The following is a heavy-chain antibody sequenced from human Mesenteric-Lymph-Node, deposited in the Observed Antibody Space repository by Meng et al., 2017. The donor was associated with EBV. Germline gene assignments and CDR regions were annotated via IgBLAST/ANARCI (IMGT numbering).Heavy chain of an antibody. V-gene: IGHV4-39*07. Sequence: QLQLRGSCPGLVKPSETLSLTCTVSGDSISRSDNYWGWIRQPPGRGLEWIGSLFYTGSIYYNPSLKSRVAISVDRSKNQFYLRLSSVTAADTAVYYCAKDSRNYENSWLDPWGQGTLVTVSS. CDR1: GDSISRSDNY. CDR3: AKDSRNYENSWLDP. D-gene: IGHD1-7*01. CDR2: LFYTGSI. J-gene: IGHJ5*02.